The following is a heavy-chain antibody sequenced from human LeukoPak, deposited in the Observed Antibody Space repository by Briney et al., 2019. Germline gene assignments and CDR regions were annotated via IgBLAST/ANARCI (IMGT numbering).Heavy chain of an antibody. Sequence: GASVKVSCKASGYTFTGYYMHWVRQAPGQGLEWMGWMNPNSGNTGYAQKFQGRVTMTRNTSISTAYMELSSLRSEDTAVYYCARVDLWFGELLHNWFDPWGQGTLVTVSS. CDR1: GYTFTGYY. CDR2: MNPNSGNT. J-gene: IGHJ5*02. D-gene: IGHD3-10*01. V-gene: IGHV1-8*02. CDR3: ARVDLWFGELLHNWFDP.